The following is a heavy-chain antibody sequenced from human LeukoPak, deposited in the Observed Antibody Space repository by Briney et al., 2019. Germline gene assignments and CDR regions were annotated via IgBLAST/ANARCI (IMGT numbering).Heavy chain of an antibody. CDR1: GGSISSSSYY. V-gene: IGHV4-39*07. Sequence: SETLSLTCTVSGGSISSSSYYWGWIRQPPGKGLEWIGSIYYSGSTHYNPSLKSRVTISVDTSKNQFSLKLSSVTAADTAVYYCAREQVAARPYYFDYWGQGTLVTVSS. CDR2: IYYSGST. D-gene: IGHD6-6*01. J-gene: IGHJ4*02. CDR3: AREQVAARPYYFDY.